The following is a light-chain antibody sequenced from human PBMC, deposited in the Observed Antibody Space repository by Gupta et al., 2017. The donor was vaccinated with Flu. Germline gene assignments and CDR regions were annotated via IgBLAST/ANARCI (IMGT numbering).Light chain of an antibody. Sequence: VLTQSPATLSLSPGDRATLSCRASQDVAIYLAWYQQKPGQAPRLLIYDASNRATGIPARFSGSGSGTDFTLTISSLEPEDFAVYYCQQRRNWPPLTFGGGTKVEIK. CDR2: DAS. V-gene: IGKV3-11*01. J-gene: IGKJ4*01. CDR3: QQRRNWPPLT. CDR1: QDVAIY.